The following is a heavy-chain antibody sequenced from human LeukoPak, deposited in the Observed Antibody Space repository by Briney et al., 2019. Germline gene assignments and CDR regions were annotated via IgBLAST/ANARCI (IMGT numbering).Heavy chain of an antibody. Sequence: GESLQISCNGSGYSFTSYWIGWVRQMPGKGLGWMGIIYPGDSDTRYSPSFQGQVTISADKSISTAYLQWSSLKASDTAMYYCARQGLVEVFDYWGQGTLVTVSS. D-gene: IGHD2-8*02. CDR2: IYPGDSDT. J-gene: IGHJ4*02. V-gene: IGHV5-51*01. CDR1: GYSFTSYW. CDR3: ARQGLVEVFDY.